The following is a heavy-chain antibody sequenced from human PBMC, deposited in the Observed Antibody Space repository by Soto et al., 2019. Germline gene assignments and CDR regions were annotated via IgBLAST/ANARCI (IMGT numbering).Heavy chain of an antibody. CDR1: GFTFSSYA. CDR2: VSIGGST. J-gene: IGHJ4*02. Sequence: LRLSCAASGFTFSSYAMGWVRQGPGKGLEWVAVVSIGGSTHYADSVRGRFTISRDNSKNTLSLQMNSLTAEDTAVYFCAKRRGAGGQFDYCGQGALVTVSS. CDR3: AKRRGAGGQFDY. D-gene: IGHD2-15*01. V-gene: IGHV3-23*01.